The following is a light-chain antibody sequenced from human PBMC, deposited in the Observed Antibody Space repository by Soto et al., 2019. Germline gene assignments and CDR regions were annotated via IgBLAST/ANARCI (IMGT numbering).Light chain of an antibody. Sequence: DIQMTQSPSTLSASVGDRVTITCRASQSINTWLAWYQQKPGKAPRLLIYDASSLQSGVPSRFSGSGSGTAFTLIISSLEPDDFATYYCQQYDGHFGQGTKLEIK. V-gene: IGKV1-5*01. J-gene: IGKJ2*01. CDR1: QSINTW. CDR2: DAS. CDR3: QQYDGH.